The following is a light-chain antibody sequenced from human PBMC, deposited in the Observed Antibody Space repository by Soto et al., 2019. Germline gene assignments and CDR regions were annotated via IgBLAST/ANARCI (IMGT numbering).Light chain of an antibody. CDR3: SSYTSSSTLYV. V-gene: IGLV2-14*01. J-gene: IGLJ1*01. CDR1: SSDVGGYTY. CDR2: EVN. Sequence: QSVLTQPASVSGSPRQSITISCTGASSDVGGYTYVSWYQQHPGKAPKLMIYEVNNRPSGVSHRFSGSKSGNTASLTISGLQAEDGADYYCSSYTSSSTLYVFGTGTRSPS.